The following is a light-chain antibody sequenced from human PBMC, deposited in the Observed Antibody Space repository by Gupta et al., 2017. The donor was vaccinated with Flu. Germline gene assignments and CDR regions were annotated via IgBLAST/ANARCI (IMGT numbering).Light chain of an antibody. Sequence: DTQMTQSPSTLSALVGDRVTITCRASQNINSWLAWYQQKPGRAPKLLIYKASILESGVPSRFSGSGSGTEFTLTINSLQPDDFATYYCQQYNMYHTFGQRTKLEIK. V-gene: IGKV1-5*03. CDR3: QQYNMYHT. CDR2: KAS. CDR1: QNINSW. J-gene: IGKJ2*01.